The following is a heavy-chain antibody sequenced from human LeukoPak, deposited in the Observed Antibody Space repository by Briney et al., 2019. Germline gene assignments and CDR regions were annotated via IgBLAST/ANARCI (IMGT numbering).Heavy chain of an antibody. V-gene: IGHV3-30*02. CDR2: IRYDGSNK. Sequence: GGSLRLSCAASGFTFSSYGMHWVRQAPGKGLEWVAFIRYDGSNKYYADSVKGRFTISRDNAKNSLYLQMNSLRAEDTAVYYCARDQNTDYWGQGTLVTVSS. D-gene: IGHD1/OR15-1a*01. J-gene: IGHJ4*02. CDR1: GFTFSSYG. CDR3: ARDQNTDY.